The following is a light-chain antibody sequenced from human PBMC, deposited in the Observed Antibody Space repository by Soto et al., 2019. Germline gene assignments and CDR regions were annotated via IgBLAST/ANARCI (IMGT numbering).Light chain of an antibody. CDR2: AAS. J-gene: IGKJ1*01. Sequence: EIVLTQSPGTLSLSPGERATLSCRASQSVRNNYLAWYQKKPGQAPRLLIYAASGRASGIPDRFSGSGSGIDFTLTISRLEPEDFAVYHCQQYGSSPWTFGQGTKVEIK. V-gene: IGKV3-20*01. CDR1: QSVRNNY. CDR3: QQYGSSPWT.